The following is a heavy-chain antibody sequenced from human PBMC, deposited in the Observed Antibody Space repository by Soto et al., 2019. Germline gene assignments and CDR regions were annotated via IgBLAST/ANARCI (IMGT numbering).Heavy chain of an antibody. CDR3: TRGTRTYHYDSSGSWFDP. Sequence: APTDSLTGAICGDSDSSNTATGNWSRQSPSRGLEWLGRTYYRSKFYNDYAVSVKSRIAITPDTSKNQFSLQLSSVTPDDTALYYCTRGTRTYHYDSSGSWFDPWGQGTLVTVSS. V-gene: IGHV6-1*01. D-gene: IGHD3-22*01. J-gene: IGHJ5*02. CDR1: GDSDSSNTAT. CDR2: TYYRSKFYN.